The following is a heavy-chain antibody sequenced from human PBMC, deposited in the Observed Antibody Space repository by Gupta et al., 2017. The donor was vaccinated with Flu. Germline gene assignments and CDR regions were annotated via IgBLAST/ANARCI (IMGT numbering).Heavy chain of an antibody. Sequence: QVQLVQSGAEVKKPGASVKVSCKASGYSFNRSYMHWVRRATGQGLEWMGIINPSGGSTSYAQKFQGRVTMTRDTSTSTVYMELSSLRSEDTAVYYCAREILAYCGGDCYSGVYFDYWGQGTLVTVSS. V-gene: IGHV1-46*02. CDR2: INPSGGST. CDR1: GYSFNRSY. D-gene: IGHD2-21*02. CDR3: AREILAYCGGDCYSGVYFDY. J-gene: IGHJ4*02.